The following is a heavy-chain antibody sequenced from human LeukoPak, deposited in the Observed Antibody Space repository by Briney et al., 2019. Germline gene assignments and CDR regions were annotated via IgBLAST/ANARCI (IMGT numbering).Heavy chain of an antibody. CDR2: IYYSGST. CDR1: GYSISSGYY. V-gene: IGHV4-38-2*02. D-gene: IGHD3-3*01. J-gene: IGHJ4*02. CDR3: ARRFGAFGVVRYFDY. Sequence: SETLSLTCTVSGYSISSGYYWGWIRQPPGKGLEWIGSIYYSGSTYYNPSLKSRVTISVDTSKNQFSLKLSSVTAADTAVYYCARRFGAFGVVRYFDYWGQGTLVTVSS.